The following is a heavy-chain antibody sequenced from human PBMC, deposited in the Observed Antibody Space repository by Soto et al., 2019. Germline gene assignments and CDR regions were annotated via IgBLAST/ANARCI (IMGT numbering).Heavy chain of an antibody. J-gene: IGHJ6*02. CDR2: FSYTGTT. CDR3: GRHLFSDV. V-gene: IGHV4-59*08. Sequence: LTCSVSGDSISSYYWNWIRQPPGKGLEWIGYFSYTGTTNYNPSLKSRVTISADTSKNQFFLKLSSVTAADTAVYYCGRHLFSDVWGQGNTVTVSS. D-gene: IGHD2-21*01. CDR1: GDSISSYY.